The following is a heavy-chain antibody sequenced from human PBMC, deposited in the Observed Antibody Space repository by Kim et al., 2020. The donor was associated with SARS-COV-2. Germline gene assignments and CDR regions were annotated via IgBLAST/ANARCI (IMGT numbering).Heavy chain of an antibody. Sequence: ASVKVSCKASGYTFTSYAMNWVRQAPGQGLECMGWINTNTGNPTYAQGFTGRFVFSLDTSVSTAYLQISSLKAEDTAVYYCARDLYTVTTSGVYYYYGMDVWGPGTTVTAS. V-gene: IGHV7-4-1*02. D-gene: IGHD4-17*01. J-gene: IGHJ6*02. CDR3: ARDLYTVTTSGVYYYYGMDV. CDR1: GYTFTSYA. CDR2: INTNTGNP.